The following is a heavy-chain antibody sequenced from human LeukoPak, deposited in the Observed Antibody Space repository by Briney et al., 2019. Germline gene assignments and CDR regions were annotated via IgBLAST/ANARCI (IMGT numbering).Heavy chain of an antibody. D-gene: IGHD2-2*01. CDR2: ISYDGSNK. V-gene: IGHV3-30*04. CDR1: GFTFSSYA. J-gene: IGHJ5*02. Sequence: GRSLRLSCAASGFTFSSYAMHWVRQAPGKGLEWVAVISYDGSNKYYADSVKGRFTISRDNSKNTLYLQMNSLRAEDTAVYYRARGPRYCSSTSCYVSWFDPWGQGTLVTVSS. CDR3: ARGPRYCSSTSCYVSWFDP.